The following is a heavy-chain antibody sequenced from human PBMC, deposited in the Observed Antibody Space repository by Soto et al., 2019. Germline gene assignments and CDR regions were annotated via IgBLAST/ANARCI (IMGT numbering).Heavy chain of an antibody. V-gene: IGHV3-23*03. CDR3: ARVSALRAFDP. CDR2: IYSGGST. D-gene: IGHD2-15*01. J-gene: IGHJ5*02. CDR1: GFTFSSYA. Sequence: GGSLRLSCAASGFTFSSYAMSWVRQAPGKGLEWVSVIYSGGSTYYADSVKGRFTISRDNSKNTLYLQMNSLRAEDTAVYYCARVSALRAFDPWGQGTLVTVSS.